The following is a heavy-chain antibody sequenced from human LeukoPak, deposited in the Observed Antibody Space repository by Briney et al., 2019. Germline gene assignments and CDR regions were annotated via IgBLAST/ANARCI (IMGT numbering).Heavy chain of an antibody. CDR1: GFTFSSYA. CDR3: ARGDGYNDAEYLQH. CDR2: ISGSGGST. D-gene: IGHD5-24*01. Sequence: GGSLRLSCAASGFTFSSYAMSWVRQAPGKGLEWVSAISGSGGSTYYAASVKGRFTISRDNSKKTLYLQMNSLRVEDTAVYYCARGDGYNDAEYLQHWGQGTLVTVS. J-gene: IGHJ1*01. V-gene: IGHV3-23*01.